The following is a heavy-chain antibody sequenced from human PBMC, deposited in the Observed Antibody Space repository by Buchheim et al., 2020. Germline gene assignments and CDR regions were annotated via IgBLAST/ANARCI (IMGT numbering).Heavy chain of an antibody. CDR1: GYTFTSYY. J-gene: IGHJ5*02. CDR3: ARISKAYDSSYNGFDP. D-gene: IGHD3-22*01. V-gene: IGHV1-46*01. CDR2: INPSGGST. Sequence: QVQLVQSGAEVKKPGASVKVSCKASGYTFTSYYMHWVRQAPGQGLEWMGIINPSGGSTSYAQKFQGRVTMTRDTSTSTVYMELNSLRSRYTAVYICARISKAYDSSYNGFDPWGQGTL.